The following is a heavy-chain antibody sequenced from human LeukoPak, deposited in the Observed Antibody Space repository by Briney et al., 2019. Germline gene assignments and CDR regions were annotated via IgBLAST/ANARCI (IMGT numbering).Heavy chain of an antibody. Sequence: GGSLRLSCAASGFTFSSYAMHWVRQAPGKGLEYVSAISSNGGSTYYANSVKGRFTISRDNSKNTLYLQMGSPRAEDMAVYYCAKVAYWNDNYWGQGTLVTVSS. J-gene: IGHJ4*02. V-gene: IGHV3-64*01. CDR2: ISSNGGST. CDR3: AKVAYWNDNY. CDR1: GFTFSSYA. D-gene: IGHD1-1*01.